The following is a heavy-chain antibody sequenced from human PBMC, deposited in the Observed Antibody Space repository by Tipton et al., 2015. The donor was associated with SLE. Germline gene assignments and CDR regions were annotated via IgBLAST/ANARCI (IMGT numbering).Heavy chain of an antibody. Sequence: TLSLTCAVYGGSFSGYYWSWIRQPPGKGLEWIGEINHSGSTIYNPTLKSRVTISVDTSKNQFSLKLSSVTAADTAVYYCATRAVEDAFDIWGQGTMVTVSS. CDR1: GGSFSGYY. CDR2: INHSGST. D-gene: IGHD5-24*01. CDR3: ATRAVEDAFDI. J-gene: IGHJ3*02. V-gene: IGHV4-34*01.